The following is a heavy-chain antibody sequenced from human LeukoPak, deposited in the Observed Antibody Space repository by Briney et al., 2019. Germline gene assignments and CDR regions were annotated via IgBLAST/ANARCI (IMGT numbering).Heavy chain of an antibody. Sequence: ASVKVSCKASGYTITGYYVHWVRQAPGQGLEWMGWINPKSGGTDCAQKFQGRVTMTRDTSISTAYMELTRLTADDTAVYYCASTACSGNCYFDYWGQGTLVTVPS. J-gene: IGHJ4*02. D-gene: IGHD2-15*01. CDR3: ASTACSGNCYFDY. CDR1: GYTITGYY. V-gene: IGHV1-2*02. CDR2: INPKSGGT.